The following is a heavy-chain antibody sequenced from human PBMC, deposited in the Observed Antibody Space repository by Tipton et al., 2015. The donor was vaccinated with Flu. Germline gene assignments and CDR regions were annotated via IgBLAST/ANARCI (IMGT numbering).Heavy chain of an antibody. V-gene: IGHV1-8*03. J-gene: IGHJ4*02. CDR2: MNPNSGDT. Sequence: QLVQSGAEVKKSGASVKVSCKASGYTFTRNDLVWVRQASGQGLEWMGWMNPNSGDTGYAQKFQGRVTITRKTSISTAYMELSSLRSEDTAVYYCARLGYSGYDLDYWGQGTLVSVSS. CDR3: ARLGYSGYDLDY. D-gene: IGHD5-12*01. CDR1: GYTFTRND.